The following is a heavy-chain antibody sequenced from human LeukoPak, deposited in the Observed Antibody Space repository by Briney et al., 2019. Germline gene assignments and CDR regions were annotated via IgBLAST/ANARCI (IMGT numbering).Heavy chain of an antibody. D-gene: IGHD3-16*02. Sequence: ASVTVSCKASGYPFSNYDINWVRQATGQGLEWMGWMNPNSGNTGYAQKFQGRVTITRNTSISTAYMELSSLRSEDTAVYYCARRNYDYVWGSYRYYYYYYMDVWGKGTTVTVSS. V-gene: IGHV1-8*01. J-gene: IGHJ6*03. CDR2: MNPNSGNT. CDR1: GYPFSNYD. CDR3: ARRNYDYVWGSYRYYYYYYMDV.